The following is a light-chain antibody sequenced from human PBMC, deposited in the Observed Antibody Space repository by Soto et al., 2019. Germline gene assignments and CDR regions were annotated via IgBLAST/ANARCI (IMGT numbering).Light chain of an antibody. CDR1: SSDIGHPNNYNY. CDR2: EVS. V-gene: IGLV2-14*01. Sequence: QSVLTQPASVSGSPGQSITIPCTGTSSDIGHPNNYNYVSWYQQHPGKAPKFLIYEVSNRPSGVSNRFSGSKSGNTASLTISGTQAQEQAHYSCSSYTSSRSPFVFGTGTKVTVL. CDR3: SSYTSSRSPFV. J-gene: IGLJ1*01.